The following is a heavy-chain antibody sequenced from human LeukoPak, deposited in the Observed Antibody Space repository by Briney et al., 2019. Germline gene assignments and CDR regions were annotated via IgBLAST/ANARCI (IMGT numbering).Heavy chain of an antibody. CDR3: ASLGRYCSGCSCYLYFDY. V-gene: IGHV1-2*06. CDR2: INPNSGGT. J-gene: IGHJ4*02. CDR1: VYTFTDYY. Sequence: AGVNVSRMASVYTFTDYYLHWVRPAPAQGGAWMGRINPNSGGTNYAQKLQGRVTMARDTSISTASLDLSSLRAACPARYYCASLGRYCSGCSCYLYFDYWGQGTLVTVSS. D-gene: IGHD2-15*01.